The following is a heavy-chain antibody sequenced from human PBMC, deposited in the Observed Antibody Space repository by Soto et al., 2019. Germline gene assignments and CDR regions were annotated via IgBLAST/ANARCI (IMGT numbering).Heavy chain of an antibody. CDR2: INHSGST. Sequence: QVQLQQWGAGLLKPSATLSLTCAVYGGSFSGYYWSWIRQPPGKGLEWIGEINHSGSTNYNPSLKSQVTIPVDTSKNPSSLKLSSVCAADTAVYYCARGRNDFWSGYYYGATFDYWGKGTLVTVSS. J-gene: IGHJ4*02. CDR3: ARGRNDFWSGYYYGATFDY. V-gene: IGHV4-34*01. D-gene: IGHD3-3*01. CDR1: GGSFSGYY.